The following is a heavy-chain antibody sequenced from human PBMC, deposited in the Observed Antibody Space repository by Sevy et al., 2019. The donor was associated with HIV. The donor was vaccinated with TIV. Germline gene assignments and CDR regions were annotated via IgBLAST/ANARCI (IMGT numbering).Heavy chain of an antibody. CDR1: GYSFKSYG. Sequence: ASVKVSCEASGYSFKSYGINWVRQAPGQGLEWMGWISAYNGNTNYAQTFQDRVSMTTDTSSSTAYLYLRSLRYDDTAVYYCARGGTYGGAGQDHYLQYWGQGTLVTVSS. J-gene: IGHJ4*02. V-gene: IGHV1-18*01. CDR3: ARGGTYGGAGQDHYLQY. D-gene: IGHD2-21*01. CDR2: ISAYNGNT.